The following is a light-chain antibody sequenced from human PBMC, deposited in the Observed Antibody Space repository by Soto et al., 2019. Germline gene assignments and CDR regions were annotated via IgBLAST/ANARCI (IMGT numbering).Light chain of an antibody. CDR3: QQYDSSPLT. J-gene: IGKJ1*01. Sequence: EIVLTQSPGTLSLSPGERATLSCRASQSVNSNYLAWYQQKPGQAPRLLFSGASSRATGIPDRFSGSGSGTVFTLTISRLETEDFAIYYCQQYDSSPLTFGQGTKVEIK. V-gene: IGKV3-20*01. CDR1: QSVNSNY. CDR2: GAS.